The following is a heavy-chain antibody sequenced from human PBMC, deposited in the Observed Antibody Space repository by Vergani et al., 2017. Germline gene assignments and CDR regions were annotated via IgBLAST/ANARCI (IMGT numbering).Heavy chain of an antibody. J-gene: IGHJ6*02. V-gene: IGHV3-74*01. Sequence: EVQVVESGGGLVQPGGSLRLSCAATGFTLSRYWMHWVRQTPGKGFVWVARISDDGFNTNYADSVKGRFTISGDTANNTLYLQMNSLRPDDTAFYYCARAVATLTRGMDVWGRGTTVTVSS. CDR3: ARAVATLTRGMDV. CDR1: GFTLSRYW. CDR2: ISDDGFNT. D-gene: IGHD5-12*01.